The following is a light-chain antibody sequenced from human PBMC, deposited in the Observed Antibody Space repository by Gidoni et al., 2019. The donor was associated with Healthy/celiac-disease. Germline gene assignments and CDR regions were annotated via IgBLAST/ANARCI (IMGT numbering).Light chain of an antibody. J-gene: IGKJ2*01. CDR3: QQYYSTPYT. Sequence: DIVMTQSPDSLAGSLGERATITCKFSQSVLYSSNNKNYLAWYQQKPGQPPKLLIYWASTRESGVPDRFSGSGSGTDFTLTISSLQAEDVAVYYCQQYYSTPYTFGQGTKLEIK. V-gene: IGKV4-1*01. CDR2: WAS. CDR1: QSVLYSSNNKNY.